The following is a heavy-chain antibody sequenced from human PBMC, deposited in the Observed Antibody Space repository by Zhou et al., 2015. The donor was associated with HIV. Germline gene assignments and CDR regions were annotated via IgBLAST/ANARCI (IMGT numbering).Heavy chain of an antibody. J-gene: IGHJ2*01. CDR1: GGTFSSYG. CDR3: ARDRGAARPDWRYFDL. V-gene: IGHV1-69*06. Sequence: QVQLVQSGAEVKKPGSSVKVSCKASGGTFSSYGISWVRKAPGQGLEWMGGIIPVLGTTHYAQRFQGRVSITADRSTSTAYMELRSLTSEDTAVYYCARDRGAARPDWRYFDLWGRGTLVHCLL. CDR2: IIPVLGTT. D-gene: IGHD6-6*01.